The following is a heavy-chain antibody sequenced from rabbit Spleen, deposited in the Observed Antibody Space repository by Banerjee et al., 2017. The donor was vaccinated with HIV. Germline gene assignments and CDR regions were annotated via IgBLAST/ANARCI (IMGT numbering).Heavy chain of an antibody. CDR1: GVSFSSSSY. CDR2: IDTGSSGFT. D-gene: IGHD4-1*01. J-gene: IGHJ6*01. CDR3: ARDLPDIVGWNFGW. Sequence: QSLEESGGDLVKPGASLTLTCTASGVSFSSSSYMCWVRQAPGKGLEWIACIDTGSSGFTYFATWAKGRFTCSKTSSTTVTLQMTRLTAADTATYFCARDLPDIVGWNFGWWGPGTLVTVS. V-gene: IGHV1S40*01.